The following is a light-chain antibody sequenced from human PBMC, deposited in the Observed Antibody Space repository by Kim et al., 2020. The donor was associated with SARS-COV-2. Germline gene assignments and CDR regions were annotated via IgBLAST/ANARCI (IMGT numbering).Light chain of an antibody. J-gene: IGLJ3*02. CDR1: SLRSYY. V-gene: IGLV3-19*01. CDR2: GKN. Sequence: SSELTQDPAVSVALGQTVTIPCQGDSLRSYYASWYQQKPGQAPVLIVYGKNSRPSGIPDRFSGSYSGNTASLTITGAQAADEADYYCSSRDTSGDQWMFGGGTQLTVL. CDR3: SSRDTSGDQWM.